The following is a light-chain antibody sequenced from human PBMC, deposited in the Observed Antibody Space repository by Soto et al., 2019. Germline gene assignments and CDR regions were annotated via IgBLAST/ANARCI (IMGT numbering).Light chain of an antibody. J-gene: IGLJ2*01. CDR2: GNS. CDR1: SSNIGAGYD. V-gene: IGLV1-40*01. Sequence: QSVLTQPPSVSGAPGQRVTISCTGSSSNIGAGYDVHWYQQLPGTAPKLLIYGNSNRPSGVPDRFSGSKSGTSASLAITGLHAEDEADYYCQSYDSSLSVVFGGGTKLAV. CDR3: QSYDSSLSVV.